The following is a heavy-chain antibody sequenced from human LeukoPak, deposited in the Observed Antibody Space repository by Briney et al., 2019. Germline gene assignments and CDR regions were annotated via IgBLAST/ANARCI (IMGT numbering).Heavy chain of an antibody. J-gene: IGHJ4*02. CDR2: IHHTGST. CDR3: ARGASTFDS. V-gene: IGHV4-59*01. D-gene: IGHD2-2*01. Sequence: SETLSLTCTVSDGSISNYYLSWIRQTPGRGLEWIGYIHHTGSTTNNPYLKSRVTMSVDMSKNQFSLKLNSVIAADTAVYYCARGASTFDSWGQGTLVTVSS. CDR1: DGSISNYY.